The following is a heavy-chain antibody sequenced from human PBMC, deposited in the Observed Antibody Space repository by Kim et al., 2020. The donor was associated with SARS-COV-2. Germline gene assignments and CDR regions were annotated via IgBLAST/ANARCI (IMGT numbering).Heavy chain of an antibody. CDR3: ARDKRQWPHRPLYY. D-gene: IGHD6-19*01. V-gene: IGHV7-4-1*02. CDR2: INTNTGNP. Sequence: ASVKVSCKASGYTFTSYAMNWVRQAPGQGLEWMGWINTNTGNPTYAQGFTGRFVFSLDTSVSTAYLQISSLKAEDTVVYYCARDKRQWPHRPLYYWGQGTLVTVSS. CDR1: GYTFTSYA. J-gene: IGHJ4*02.